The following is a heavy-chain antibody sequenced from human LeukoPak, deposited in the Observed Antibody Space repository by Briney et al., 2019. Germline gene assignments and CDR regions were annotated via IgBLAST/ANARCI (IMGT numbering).Heavy chain of an antibody. V-gene: IGHV1-69*13. CDR3: ARPGILEWLVADYYYGMDV. CDR2: IIPIFGTA. D-gene: IGHD3-3*01. Sequence: SVKVSCKASGGTFSSYAISWVRQAPGQGLEWMGGIIPIFGTANYAQKFQGRVTITADESTSTAYMELSSLRSEDTAVYYCARPGILEWLVADYYYGMDVWGQGTTVTVSS. J-gene: IGHJ6*02. CDR1: GGTFSSYA.